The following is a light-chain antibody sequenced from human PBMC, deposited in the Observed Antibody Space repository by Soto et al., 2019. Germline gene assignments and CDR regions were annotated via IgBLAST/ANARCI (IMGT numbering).Light chain of an antibody. CDR2: DFI. J-gene: IGLJ1*01. CDR3: SSFTSSTSYV. CDR1: SSDVGSYNF. Sequence: QSVLTQPASVSGSPGQSIAISCTGTSSDVGSYNFVSWYQQYPGKAPKLLFLDFIIRPSGFFVRFSGSKFGNPASLTFFGLQAEDEADYYCSSFTSSTSYVFGTGTKVTVL. V-gene: IGLV2-14*03.